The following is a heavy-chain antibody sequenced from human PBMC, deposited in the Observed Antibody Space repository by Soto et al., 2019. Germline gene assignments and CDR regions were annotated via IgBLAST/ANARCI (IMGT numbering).Heavy chain of an antibody. D-gene: IGHD6-13*01. J-gene: IGHJ4*02. V-gene: IGHV3-30-3*01. Sequence: GGSLRLSCAASGFTFSSYAMHWVRQAPGKGLEWVAVISYDGSNKYYADSVKGRFTISRDNSKNTLYLQMNSLRAEDTAVYYCAREKPSIGSPHTYWGQGTLVTVSS. CDR1: GFTFSSYA. CDR3: AREKPSIGSPHTY. CDR2: ISYDGSNK.